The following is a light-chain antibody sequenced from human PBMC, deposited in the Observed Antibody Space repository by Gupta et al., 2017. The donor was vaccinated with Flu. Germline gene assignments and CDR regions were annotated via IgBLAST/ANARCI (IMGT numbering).Light chain of an antibody. Sequence: SSVLTQPPSVSVAPGPTAMITCGGNNIGSKSVHWYQQKPGQAPGLVVYDDSDRPSGCPERVSGSNSGNTATLTISRVEAGDEADYYCQVCYNSGDRPVVFGTGTKLTVL. CDR3: QVCYNSGDRPVV. CDR1: NIGSKS. V-gene: IGLV3-21*02. J-gene: IGLJ1*01. CDR2: DDS.